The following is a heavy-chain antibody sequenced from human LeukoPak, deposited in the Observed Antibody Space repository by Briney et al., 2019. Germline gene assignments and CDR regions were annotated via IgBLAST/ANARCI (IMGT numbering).Heavy chain of an antibody. V-gene: IGHV3-23*01. D-gene: IGHD6-19*01. CDR3: ARESRIAVAGYYYYGMDV. Sequence: GGSLRLSCAASGFTFSSYAMSWVRQAPGKGLEWVSAISGSGGSTYYADSVKGRFTISRDNSKNTLYLQMNSLRAEDTAVYYCARESRIAVAGYYYYGMDVWGQGTTVTVSS. CDR1: GFTFSSYA. CDR2: ISGSGGST. J-gene: IGHJ6*02.